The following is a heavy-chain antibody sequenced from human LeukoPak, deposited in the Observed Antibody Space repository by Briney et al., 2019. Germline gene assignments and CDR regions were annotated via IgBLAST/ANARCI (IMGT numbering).Heavy chain of an antibody. CDR1: GFTFSSYW. Sequence: GGSLRLSCAASGFTFSSYWMHWVRQAPGKGLVWVSRINSDGSSTSYADSVKGRFTISRDNSKNTLYLQMNSLRAEDTAVYYCAKRFHIFSSSGWSNDYWGQGTLVTVSS. J-gene: IGHJ4*02. CDR2: INSDGSST. CDR3: AKRFHIFSSSGWSNDY. V-gene: IGHV3-74*01. D-gene: IGHD6-19*01.